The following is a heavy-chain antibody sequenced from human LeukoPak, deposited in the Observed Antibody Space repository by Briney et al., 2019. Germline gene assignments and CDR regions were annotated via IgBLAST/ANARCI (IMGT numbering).Heavy chain of an antibody. CDR1: GFTFSSYW. Sequence: GSPRLSCVGSGFTFSSYWMSWVRQAPGKGLEWVANIKEDGSEKYYVDSVKGRFTISRDNRKNSLYLQMNSLRAEDTAVYYCARAHPSSGWFFDYWGQGTLVTVSS. V-gene: IGHV3-7*01. D-gene: IGHD6-19*01. J-gene: IGHJ4*02. CDR3: ARAHPSSGWFFDY. CDR2: IKEDGSEK.